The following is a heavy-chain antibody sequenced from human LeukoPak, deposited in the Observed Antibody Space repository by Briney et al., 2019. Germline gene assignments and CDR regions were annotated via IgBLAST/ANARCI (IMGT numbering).Heavy chain of an antibody. J-gene: IGHJ4*02. CDR1: GFTFSSYG. Sequence: GRSLRLSCAASGFTFSSYGMHWVRQAPGKGLEWVAVISYDGSNKYYADSVKGRFTISRDNSKNTLYLQMNSLRAEDTAVYYCAREEGGYSGYDSVDYWGQGTLVTVSS. D-gene: IGHD5-12*01. CDR2: ISYDGSNK. V-gene: IGHV3-30*03. CDR3: AREEGGYSGYDSVDY.